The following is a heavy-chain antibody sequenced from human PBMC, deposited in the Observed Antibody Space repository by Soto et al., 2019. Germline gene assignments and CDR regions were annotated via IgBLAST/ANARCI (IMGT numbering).Heavy chain of an antibody. V-gene: IGHV3-43D*04. CDR2: TNSDGTDS. CDR1: GFDFEDYA. CDR3: AKSLYYYDSSPLDH. J-gene: IGHJ4*02. Sequence: LRLSCADAGFDFEDYAMHWVRHVRGKGLEWVSLTNSDGTDSYYMDSVKGRFTISRDNAKSTLYLQMDRLRPEDTALYFCAKSLYYYDSSPLDHWGQGTLVTVSS. D-gene: IGHD3-22*01.